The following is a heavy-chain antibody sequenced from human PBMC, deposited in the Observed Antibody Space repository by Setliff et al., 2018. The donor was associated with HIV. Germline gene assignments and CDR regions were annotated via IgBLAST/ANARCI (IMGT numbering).Heavy chain of an antibody. CDR2: ISAYSGNT. Sequence: GASVKVSCKASGYTFTGYYMHWVRQAPGQGLEWMGWISAYSGNTNYAQKFQGRVTMTTDTYTSTAYMDLRSLRSDDTAVYYCARDWVAAAGVMGDYWGQGTLVTVSS. CDR1: GYTFTGYY. J-gene: IGHJ4*02. V-gene: IGHV1-18*04. D-gene: IGHD6-13*01. CDR3: ARDWVAAAGVMGDY.